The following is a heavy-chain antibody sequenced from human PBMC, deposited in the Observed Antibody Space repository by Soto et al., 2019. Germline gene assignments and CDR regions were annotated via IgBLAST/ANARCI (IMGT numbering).Heavy chain of an antibody. CDR2: IMPMFGVT. J-gene: IGHJ6*02. D-gene: IGHD2-2*01. CDR1: GGTFNSHT. V-gene: IGHV1-69*05. Sequence: QVQLVQSGAEVKKPGSSVKVSCRASGGTFNSHTISWVRQAPGQGLEWMGGIMPMFGVTNYARKFQGRLTMTTNESTSTAYMELTSLTSDATAVYYCAGEGVTSSMSVPWMGYHYNGLDGCGQGTTVIVS. CDR3: AGEGVTSSMSVPWMGYHYNGLDG.